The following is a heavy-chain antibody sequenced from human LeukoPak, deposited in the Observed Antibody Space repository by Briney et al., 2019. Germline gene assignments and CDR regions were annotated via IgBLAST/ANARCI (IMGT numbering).Heavy chain of an antibody. CDR3: AKDNSGYDSG. D-gene: IGHD5-12*01. CDR2: ISGSGGST. Sequence: ETLSLTCTVSGGSISSYDWSWIRQPAGKGLEWVSAISGSGGSTYYADSVKGRFTISRDNSKNTLYLQMNSLRAEDTAVYYCAKDNSGYDSGWGQGTLVTVSS. CDR1: GGSISSYD. J-gene: IGHJ4*02. V-gene: IGHV3-23*01.